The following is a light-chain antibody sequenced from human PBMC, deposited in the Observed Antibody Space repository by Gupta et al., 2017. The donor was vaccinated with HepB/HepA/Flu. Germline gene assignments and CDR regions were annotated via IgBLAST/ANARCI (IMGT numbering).Light chain of an antibody. V-gene: IGLV1-44*01. Sequence: QSVLTQPPSASGTPGQRVTISCSGGGSNIGSNSVHWYQQLPGTAPRLLIYTNIQRPSGVPDRFSVSKSGTSSSLAISGLQSEDEADYYCAAWDDTLKTVLIGGGTKLTGL. CDR2: TNI. CDR3: AAWDDTLKTVL. CDR1: GSNIGSNS. J-gene: IGLJ2*01.